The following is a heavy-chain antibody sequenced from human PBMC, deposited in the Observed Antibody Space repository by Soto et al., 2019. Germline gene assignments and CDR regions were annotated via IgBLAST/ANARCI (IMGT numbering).Heavy chain of an antibody. J-gene: IGHJ4*02. CDR2: ISSSTSHT. D-gene: IGHD6-13*01. V-gene: IGHV3-11*05. Sequence: QVQLVESGGGLVKPGGSLRLSCAVSGFTFSDYYMTGIRQAPGKGLEWVSYISSSTSHTNYADSVKGRFTISRDNAQNSLFLQMNSLRAEDTAVYYCARGRGAAADYFDFWGQGTLVTVSS. CDR3: ARGRGAAADYFDF. CDR1: GFTFSDYY.